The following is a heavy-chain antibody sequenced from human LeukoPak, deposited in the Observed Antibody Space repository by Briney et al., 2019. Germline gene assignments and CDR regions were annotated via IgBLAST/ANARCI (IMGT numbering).Heavy chain of an antibody. V-gene: IGHV1-8*01. D-gene: IGHD6-13*01. CDR2: MNPNSGNT. CDR1: GYTFTSYD. CDR3: ARSWVAAAACFDY. J-gene: IGHJ4*02. Sequence: ASVKVSCKASGYTFTSYDIDWVRQATGQGLEWMGWMNPNSGNTGYAQKFQGRVTMTRNTSISTAYMELSSLRSEDMAVYYCARSWVAAAACFDYWGQGTLVTVSS.